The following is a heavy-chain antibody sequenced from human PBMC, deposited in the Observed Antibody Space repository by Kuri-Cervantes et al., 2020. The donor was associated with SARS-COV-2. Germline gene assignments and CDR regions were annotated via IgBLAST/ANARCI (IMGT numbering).Heavy chain of an antibody. CDR2: INAGNGDT. V-gene: IGHV1-3*01. CDR1: GLTFVNYA. CDR3: AMYFYGSGNYHDTLDK. Sequence: ASVKVSCKSSGLTFVNYAMHWVRQAPGQRLEWMGWINAGNGDTKISQKFQGRVTITRDIFADTAYMDLSSLRSEDTAVHYCAMYFYGSGNYHDTLDKWGQGTLVTVSS. J-gene: IGHJ4*02. D-gene: IGHD3-10*01.